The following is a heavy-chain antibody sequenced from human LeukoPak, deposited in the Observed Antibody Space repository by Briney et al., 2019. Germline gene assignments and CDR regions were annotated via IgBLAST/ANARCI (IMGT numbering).Heavy chain of an antibody. CDR2: ISGSGGST. CDR3: AKGRVGATTNGLGDFDY. CDR1: GFTFSSYA. V-gene: IGHV3-23*01. Sequence: GRSLRLSCAASGFTFSSYAMSWVRQASGEGLEWVSAISGSGGSTYYADSVKGRFTISRDNSKNTLYLQMNSLGAEDAAVYYCAKGRVGATTNGLGDFDYWGQGTLVTVSS. J-gene: IGHJ4*02. D-gene: IGHD1-26*01.